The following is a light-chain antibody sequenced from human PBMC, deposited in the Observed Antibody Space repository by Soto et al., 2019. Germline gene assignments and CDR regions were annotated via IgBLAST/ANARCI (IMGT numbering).Light chain of an antibody. J-gene: IGLJ2*01. CDR3: SSYAGSNILV. Sequence: QSALTQPPSASGSPGQSVTVSCTGTSSDVGGYNSVSWYQQHPGKAPKLMIYEVTKRPSGVPDRFSGSKSGNTASLTASGLQAEDEADYYCSSYAGSNILVFGGGTQLTVL. CDR2: EVT. V-gene: IGLV2-8*01. CDR1: SSDVGGYNS.